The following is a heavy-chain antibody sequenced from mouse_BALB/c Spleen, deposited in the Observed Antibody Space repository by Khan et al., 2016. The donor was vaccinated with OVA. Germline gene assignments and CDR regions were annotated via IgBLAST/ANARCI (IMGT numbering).Heavy chain of an antibody. Sequence: QVQLQQSGPGLVQPSQSLSITCTVSVFSLTTYGIHWVRQSPGKGLEWLGVIWSGGSTDYNAPFISRLNISQDNSKSQVFFKMNSLQADDTAIYYCARHSYRYDFTYWGQGTLVTVSA. CDR1: VFSLTTYG. CDR3: ARHSYRYDFTY. J-gene: IGHJ3*01. V-gene: IGHV2-2*01. CDR2: IWSGGST. D-gene: IGHD2-12*01.